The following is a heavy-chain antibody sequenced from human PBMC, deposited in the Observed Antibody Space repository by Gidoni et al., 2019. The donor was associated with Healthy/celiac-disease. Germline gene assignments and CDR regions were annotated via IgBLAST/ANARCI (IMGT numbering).Heavy chain of an antibody. Sequence: EVQLVESGGGLVKPGGSLRLSCAASGFPFSNSCMSWVRQAPGKGLEWVGLIKSKTDGGTTDYAAPVKGRFTISRDDSKNTLYLQMNSLKTEDTAVYYCTTSAYCSSTSCYASYYYYGMDVWGQGTTVTVSS. CDR2: IKSKTDGGTT. CDR3: TTSAYCSSTSCYASYYYYGMDV. V-gene: IGHV3-15*01. CDR1: GFPFSNSC. J-gene: IGHJ6*02. D-gene: IGHD2-2*01.